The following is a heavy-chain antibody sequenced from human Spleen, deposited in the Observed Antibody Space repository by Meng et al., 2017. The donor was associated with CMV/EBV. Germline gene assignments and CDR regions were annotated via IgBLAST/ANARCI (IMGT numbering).Heavy chain of an antibody. CDR1: GYSISSGHY. Sequence: SETLSLTCSVSGYSISSGHYWGWIRQSPGKGLEWIGNIFHSGSTSYNPSLESRVTMSVDTSKNQFSLKVNSVTAADTAVYYCARGKYYFDSSVDYWGQGTLVTVSS. V-gene: IGHV4-38-2*02. J-gene: IGHJ4*02. CDR3: ARGKYYFDSSVDY. CDR2: IFHSGST. D-gene: IGHD3-22*01.